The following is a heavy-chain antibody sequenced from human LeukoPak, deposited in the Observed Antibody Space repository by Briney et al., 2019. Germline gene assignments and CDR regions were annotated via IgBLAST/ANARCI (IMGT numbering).Heavy chain of an antibody. CDR3: AKRGYCRGGTCFSHDAFDI. D-gene: IGHD2-15*01. Sequence: GRSLRLSCAASGFIFSSYGMHWVRQAPGKGLEWVAVISCDGGNISYTDSVKGRFTISRDNSKNTLYLQMNSLRAEDTAVYYCAKRGYCRGGTCFSHDAFDIWGQGTMVTVSS. CDR1: GFIFSSYG. V-gene: IGHV3-30*18. J-gene: IGHJ3*02. CDR2: ISCDGGNI.